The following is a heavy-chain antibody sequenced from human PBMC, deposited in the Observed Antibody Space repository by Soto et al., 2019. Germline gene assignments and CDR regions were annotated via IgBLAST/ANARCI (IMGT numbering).Heavy chain of an antibody. Sequence: ESGGGLVQPGGSLRLSCAASGFTFSSYAMSWVRQAPGKGLERVSGISGSGGSTFHADSVKGRFIISRDNSKNTLYLQMNSLRAEDTAVQYCAKHPGGSYHDAFDIWGQGTMVTVSS. D-gene: IGHD1-26*01. CDR3: AKHPGGSYHDAFDI. CDR1: GFTFSSYA. V-gene: IGHV3-23*01. J-gene: IGHJ3*02. CDR2: ISGSGGST.